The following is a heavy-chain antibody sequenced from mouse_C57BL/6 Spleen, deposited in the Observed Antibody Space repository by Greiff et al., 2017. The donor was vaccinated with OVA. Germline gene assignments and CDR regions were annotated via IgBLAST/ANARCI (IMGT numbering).Heavy chain of an antibody. J-gene: IGHJ1*03. CDR3: VATVVGWYFDV. CDR2: IDPSDSYT. CDR1: GYTFTSYW. V-gene: IGHV1-69*01. Sequence: QVQLQQSGAELVMPGASVKLSCKASGYTFTSYWMHWVKQRPGQGLEWIGEIDPSDSYTNYNQKFKGKSTLTVDKSSSTAYMQLSSLTSEDSAVYYCVATVVGWYFDVWGTGTTVTVSS. D-gene: IGHD1-1*01.